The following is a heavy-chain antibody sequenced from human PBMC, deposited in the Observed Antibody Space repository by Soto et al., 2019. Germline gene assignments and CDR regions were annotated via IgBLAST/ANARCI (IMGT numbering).Heavy chain of an antibody. CDR3: TRDRGGNFYGGFDY. D-gene: IGHD1-26*01. J-gene: IGHJ4*02. Sequence: GGSLSLSCAASGFTFNNYWMHWVRQAPGKGLVWVSRINIEGSTTDYADSVRGRFAISRDNAKNTLYLQINSLRDEDTAVYYCTRDRGGNFYGGFDYWGRGTLVTVSS. CDR1: GFTFNNYW. V-gene: IGHV3-74*01. CDR2: INIEGSTT.